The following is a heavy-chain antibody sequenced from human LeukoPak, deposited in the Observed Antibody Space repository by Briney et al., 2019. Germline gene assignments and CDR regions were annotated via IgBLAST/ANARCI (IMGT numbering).Heavy chain of an antibody. J-gene: IGHJ4*02. V-gene: IGHV4-34*01. Sequence: SETLSLTCAVYGRSFSGYYWSWIRQPPGKGLEWIGEINHSGSTNYNPSLKSRVTISVDTSKNQFSLKLSSVTAADTAVYYCAVEQGVDYWGQGTLVTVSS. D-gene: IGHD5-24*01. CDR1: GRSFSGYY. CDR2: INHSGST. CDR3: AVEQGVDY.